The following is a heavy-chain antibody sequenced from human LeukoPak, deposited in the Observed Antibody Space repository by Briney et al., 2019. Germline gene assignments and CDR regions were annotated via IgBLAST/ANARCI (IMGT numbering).Heavy chain of an antibody. CDR2: IHHSGST. J-gene: IGHJ3*01. D-gene: IGHD3-16*01. CDR1: GVSISSGGDS. V-gene: IGHV4-30-2*01. CDR3: ARMGGLSTNGFDV. Sequence: SETLSLTCTVSGVSISSGGDSWSWIRQPPGKGLEWIGYIHHSGSTDYNTSLKSRITMSIDSSKNHFSLKLTSVTAADTAVYYCARMGGLSTNGFDVWGQGTMVTISS.